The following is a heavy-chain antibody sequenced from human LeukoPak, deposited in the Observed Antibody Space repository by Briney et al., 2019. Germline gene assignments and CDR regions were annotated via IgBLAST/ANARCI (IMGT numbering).Heavy chain of an antibody. J-gene: IGHJ4*02. D-gene: IGHD3-10*01. CDR1: GFTFSEFE. CDR2: ISYRGSTD. Sequence: GGSLRLSCAASGFTFSEFEINWVRQAQGKGLEWISYISYRGSTDYYADSVRGRFTISRDNANQSVFLQMNSLRVEDTAVYFCARERGGGYFDYWGQGILVTVSS. CDR3: ARERGGGYFDY. V-gene: IGHV3-48*03.